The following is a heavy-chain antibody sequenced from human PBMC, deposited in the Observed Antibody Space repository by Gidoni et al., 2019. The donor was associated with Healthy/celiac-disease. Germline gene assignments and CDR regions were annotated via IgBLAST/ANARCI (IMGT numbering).Heavy chain of an antibody. D-gene: IGHD4-17*01. CDR1: GYTFTSYY. V-gene: IGHV1-46*01. Sequence: QVQLVQSGAEVKKPGASVKVSCKASGYTFTSYYMPWVRQAPGQGLEWMGIINPSGGSTSYAQKFQSRVTMTRDTSTSTVYMELSSLRSEDTAVYYCAREPTDDYGGNAFDYWGQGTLVTVSS. CDR2: INPSGGST. J-gene: IGHJ4*02. CDR3: AREPTDDYGGNAFDY.